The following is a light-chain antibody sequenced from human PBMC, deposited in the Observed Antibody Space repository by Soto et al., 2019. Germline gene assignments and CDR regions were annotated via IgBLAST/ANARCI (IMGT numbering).Light chain of an antibody. J-gene: IGKJ1*01. V-gene: IGKV1-5*02. CDR2: DAS. Sequence: DIKQTHYPSSRSASVGDRVAVVCRASQSVSTRLAWYQQKPGKAPKVLIYDASSWAGGVPSRFSGSGSGTEFTLTINSLQPDDFATYYCQQYSGYWTFGQGTKVDIK. CDR1: QSVSTR. CDR3: QQYSGYWT.